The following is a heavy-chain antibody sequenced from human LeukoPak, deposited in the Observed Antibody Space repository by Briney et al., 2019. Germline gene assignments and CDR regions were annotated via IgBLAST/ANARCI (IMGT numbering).Heavy chain of an antibody. CDR3: ARDEIAARPMGY. Sequence: SETLSLTCSVYGGSFIDYSWSWIRQPPGKGLEWIGEINHSGITNYNPSLESRVTMSVDTSKNQFSLKLSSVTAADTAVYYCARDEIAARPMGYWGQGTLVTVSS. CDR2: INHSGIT. D-gene: IGHD6-6*01. V-gene: IGHV4-34*01. J-gene: IGHJ4*02. CDR1: GGSFIDYS.